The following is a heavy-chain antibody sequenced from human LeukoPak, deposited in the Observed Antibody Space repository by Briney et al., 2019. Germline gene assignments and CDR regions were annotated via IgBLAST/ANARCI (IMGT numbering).Heavy chain of an antibody. Sequence: XXXGLEWMGWMNPNSGNTGYAQKFQGRVTMTRNTSISTAYMELSSLRSEDTAVYYCAGGTRTEDYWGQGTLVTVSS. CDR3: AGGTRTEDY. D-gene: IGHD1-14*01. CDR2: MNPNSGNT. V-gene: IGHV1-8*01. J-gene: IGHJ4*02.